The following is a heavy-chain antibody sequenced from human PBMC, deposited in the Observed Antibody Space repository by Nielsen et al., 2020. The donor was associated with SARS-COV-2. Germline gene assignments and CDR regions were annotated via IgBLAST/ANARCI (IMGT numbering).Heavy chain of an antibody. CDR1: GFTFSRCE. Sequence: GESLKISCVASGFTFSRCEMSWFRQAPGRGPEWVSYISVSGETKNYADSVKGRFTISRDNARNSIYLQVNSLRADDTAVYYCARGNPYGDWGQGTLLIVSS. CDR2: ISVSGETK. D-gene: IGHD4-17*01. J-gene: IGHJ4*02. V-gene: IGHV3-48*03. CDR3: ARGNPYGD.